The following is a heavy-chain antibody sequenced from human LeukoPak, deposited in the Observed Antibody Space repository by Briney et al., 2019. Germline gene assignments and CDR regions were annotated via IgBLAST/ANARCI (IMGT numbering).Heavy chain of an antibody. Sequence: PSGGRRSYAQKFQGRVTMTRDTSTSTVYMELSSLRSEDTAVYYCARDPSYYDSSGYYPFDYWGQGTLVTVSS. J-gene: IGHJ4*02. CDR3: ARDPSYYDSSGYYPFDY. CDR2: PSGGRR. D-gene: IGHD3-22*01. V-gene: IGHV1-46*01.